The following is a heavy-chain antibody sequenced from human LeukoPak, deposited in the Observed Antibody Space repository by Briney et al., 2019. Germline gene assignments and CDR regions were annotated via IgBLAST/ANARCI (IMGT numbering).Heavy chain of an antibody. D-gene: IGHD2-2*01. Sequence: GGSLRLSCAASGFTVSSNYMSWVRQAPGKGLEWVSVIYSGGSTYYADSVKGRFTISRDNSKNTVYLQMNSLRAEDTAVHYCAKDPYGTRYFDYWGQGTLVTVSS. CDR2: IYSGGST. J-gene: IGHJ4*02. V-gene: IGHV3-53*01. CDR3: AKDPYGTRYFDY. CDR1: GFTVSSNY.